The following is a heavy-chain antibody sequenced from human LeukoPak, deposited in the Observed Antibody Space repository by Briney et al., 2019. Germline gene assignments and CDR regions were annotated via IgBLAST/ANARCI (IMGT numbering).Heavy chain of an antibody. CDR1: GFTVSDHY. CDR2: SRNKGFIYTT. D-gene: IGHD3-10*01. V-gene: IGHV3-72*01. CDR3: ATHSYNEDY. J-gene: IGHJ4*02. Sequence: GVSLRLSCAASGFTVSDHYIDWVRQAPGKGLEWVGRSRNKGFIYTTAYAASVKGRFTISRDDSKNSVHLQMNGLKIEDTAVYYCATHSYNEDYWGQGTLVTVSS.